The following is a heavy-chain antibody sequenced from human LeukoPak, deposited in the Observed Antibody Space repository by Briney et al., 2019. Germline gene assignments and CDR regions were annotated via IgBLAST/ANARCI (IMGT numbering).Heavy chain of an antibody. V-gene: IGHV4-61*02. CDR3: ARGVDSSGYQHKGFDP. CDR1: SGSISSPNYY. CDR2: VYSSGKT. D-gene: IGHD3-22*01. J-gene: IGHJ5*02. Sequence: SETLSLTCIVSSGSISSPNYYWSWVRQPAGKALEWIGRVYSSGKTDYNASLKSRVTISVDTSRNQFSLKLSSVTAADTAVYYCARGVDSSGYQHKGFDPWGQGTLVTVSS.